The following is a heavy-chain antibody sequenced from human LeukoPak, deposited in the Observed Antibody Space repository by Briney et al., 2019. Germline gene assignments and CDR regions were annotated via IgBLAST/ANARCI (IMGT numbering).Heavy chain of an antibody. J-gene: IGHJ4*02. Sequence: PAGGSLRLSCVASGFTFSSYAMYWVRQAPGKGLEWVAVISYDGSNKYYADSVKGRFTISRDNSKDTLYLQMNSLRAEDTALYYCAKAGPLFFDFWGQGTLVTVSS. CDR2: ISYDGSNK. V-gene: IGHV3-30-3*01. CDR3: AKAGPLFFDF. CDR1: GFTFSSYA.